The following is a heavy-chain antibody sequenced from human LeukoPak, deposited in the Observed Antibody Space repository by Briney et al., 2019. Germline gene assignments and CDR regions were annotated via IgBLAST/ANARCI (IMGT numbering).Heavy chain of an antibody. J-gene: IGHJ4*02. D-gene: IGHD3-22*01. V-gene: IGHV3-23*01. CDR3: AKEAYYYDSSGYYYYFDY. CDR1: GITLSNYG. Sequence: GGSLRLSCAVSGITLSNYGMSWVRQAPGKGLEWVAGISGSGGGTNYADSVKGRFTISRDNAKNSLYLQMNSLRAEDTALYYCAKEAYYYDSSGYYYYFDYWGQGTLVTVSS. CDR2: ISGSGGGT.